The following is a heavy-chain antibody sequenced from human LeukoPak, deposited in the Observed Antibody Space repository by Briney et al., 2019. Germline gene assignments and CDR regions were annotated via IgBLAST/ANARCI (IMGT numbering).Heavy chain of an antibody. CDR2: ISYDGSNK. V-gene: IGHV3-30*03. CDR1: GFTFSSYG. CDR3: AYYYDSSGP. Sequence: GGSLRLSCAASGFTFSSYGMHWVRQAPGKGLEWVAVISYDGSNKYYADSVKGRFTISRDNSKNTLYLQMNSLRAEDTAVYYRAYYYDSSGPWGQGTLVTVSS. J-gene: IGHJ5*02. D-gene: IGHD3-22*01.